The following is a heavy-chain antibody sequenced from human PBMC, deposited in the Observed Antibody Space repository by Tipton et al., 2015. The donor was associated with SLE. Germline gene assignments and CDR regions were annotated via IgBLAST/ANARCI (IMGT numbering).Heavy chain of an antibody. CDR2: IYYSVST. V-gene: IGHV4-39*07. CDR1: NGSISSSPYY. Sequence: TLSLTCTVSNGSISSSPYYWGWIRQSPGKGLEWVGSIYYSVSTYYTPSLKSLVTISGDTSRNQCSLNLTSVTAAVTAVYYCARGPYYYMYVWGKGSTVTVSS. J-gene: IGHJ6*03. CDR3: ARGPYYYMYV.